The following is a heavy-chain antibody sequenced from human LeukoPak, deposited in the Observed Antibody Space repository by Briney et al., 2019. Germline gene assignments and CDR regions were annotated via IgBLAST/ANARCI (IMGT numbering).Heavy chain of an antibody. CDR1: GGSISSSSYY. Sequence: SETLSLTCTVSGGSISSSSYYWGWIRQPPGKGLEWIGSIYYSGSTYYNPFLKSRVTISVDTSKDQFSLKLSSVTAADTAVYYCARHDSSGYTIGYWGQGTLVTVSS. J-gene: IGHJ4*02. CDR3: ARHDSSGYTIGY. D-gene: IGHD3-22*01. CDR2: IYYSGST. V-gene: IGHV4-39*01.